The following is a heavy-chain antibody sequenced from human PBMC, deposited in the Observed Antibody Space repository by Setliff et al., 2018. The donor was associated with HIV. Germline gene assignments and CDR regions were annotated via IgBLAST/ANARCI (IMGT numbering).Heavy chain of an antibody. CDR3: ASGSGYCKNGNCYIGVHKNPDKYYFDY. D-gene: IGHD2-8*01. Sequence: SVKVSCKASGFTFTGSAVQWMRQARGQRPEWIGWIVVGSGKTEYAQKFQERVTITRDMSTSTAYMELRSLRYDDTAVYYCASGSGYCKNGNCYIGVHKNPDKYYFDYWGQGTLVTVSS. V-gene: IGHV1-58*01. CDR2: IVVGSGKT. J-gene: IGHJ4*02. CDR1: GFTFTGSA.